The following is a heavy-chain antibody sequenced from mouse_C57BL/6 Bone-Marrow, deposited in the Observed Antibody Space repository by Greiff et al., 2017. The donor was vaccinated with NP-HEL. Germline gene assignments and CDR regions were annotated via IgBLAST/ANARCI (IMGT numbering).Heavy chain of an antibody. Sequence: QVHVKQSGPELVKPGASVKLSCKASGYTFTSYDINWVKQRPGQGLEWIGWIYPRDGSTKYNEKFKDKATLTVDTSSSTAYMELHSLTSEDSAVYFCASPIYDGPLYFDYWGQGTTLTVSS. CDR2: IYPRDGST. J-gene: IGHJ2*01. V-gene: IGHV1-85*01. CDR3: ASPIYDGPLYFDY. CDR1: GYTFTSYD. D-gene: IGHD2-3*01.